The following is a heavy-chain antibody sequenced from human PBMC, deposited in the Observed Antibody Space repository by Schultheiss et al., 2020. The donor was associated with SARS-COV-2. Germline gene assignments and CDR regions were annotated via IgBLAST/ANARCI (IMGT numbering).Heavy chain of an antibody. V-gene: IGHV4-59*12. CDR3: ARGYCGGDCYLPTPSDY. D-gene: IGHD2-21*01. J-gene: IGHJ4*02. CDR2: IYYSGST. CDR1: GGSISSYY. Sequence: GSLRLSCTVSGGSISSYYWSWIRQPPGKGLEWIGYIYYSGSTNYNPSLKSRVTISVDTSKNQFSLKLSSVTAADTAVYYCARGYCGGDCYLPTPSDYWGQGTLVTVSS.